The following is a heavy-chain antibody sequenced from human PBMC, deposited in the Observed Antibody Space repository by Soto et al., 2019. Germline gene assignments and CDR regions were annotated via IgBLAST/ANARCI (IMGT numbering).Heavy chain of an antibody. D-gene: IGHD2-2*01. J-gene: IGHJ6*02. CDR2: IIPISGKA. CDR1: GGTFSSYA. Sequence: GASVKVSCKASGGTFSSYAISWVRQAPGQGLEWMGGIIPISGKANYAQKFQGRVTITADESTSTANKELRSLRSDDTAVYYCASGNIVVVPAAGNYGYYYYGMDVWGQGTTVTVSS. V-gene: IGHV1-69*13. CDR3: ASGNIVVVPAAGNYGYYYYGMDV.